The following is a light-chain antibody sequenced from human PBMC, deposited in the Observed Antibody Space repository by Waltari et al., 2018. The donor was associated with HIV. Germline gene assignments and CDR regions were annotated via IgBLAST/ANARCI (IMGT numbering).Light chain of an antibody. CDR2: DVS. CDR1: QSVRSGY. CDR3: QQYDTSPLT. Sequence: IVLTQSPATLSLSPAERATLSCGASQSVRSGYLAWYQQKPGLAPRLLVRDVSQRASGVPDRFSGSGSGTDFTLTISRLEPEDFAIYYCQQYDTSPLTFGGGTRVEIK. V-gene: IGKV3D-20*01. J-gene: IGKJ4*01.